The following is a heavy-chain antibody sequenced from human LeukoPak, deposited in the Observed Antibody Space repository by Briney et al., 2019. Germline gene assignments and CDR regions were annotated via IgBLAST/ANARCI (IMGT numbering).Heavy chain of an antibody. Sequence: GASVKVSCKASGYTFTGYYMHWVRQAPGQGLEWMGWINPNSGGTNYAQKFQGRVTMTRDTSISTAYMELSRLRSDDTAVYYCARDRGVAVAGNNDAFDIWGQGTMVTVSS. D-gene: IGHD6-19*01. CDR1: GYTFTGYY. CDR2: INPNSGGT. V-gene: IGHV1-2*02. CDR3: ARDRGVAVAGNNDAFDI. J-gene: IGHJ3*02.